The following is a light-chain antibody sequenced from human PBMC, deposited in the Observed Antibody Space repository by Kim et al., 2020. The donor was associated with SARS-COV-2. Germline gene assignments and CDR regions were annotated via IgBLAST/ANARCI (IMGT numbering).Light chain of an antibody. V-gene: IGKV3-11*01. CDR3: QHRRDWPLT. CDR2: DAS. Sequence: SLSPGESATLSCRASQSVSSYLAWYQQKPGQAPRLLIYDASNRATGIPARFSGSGSGTDFTLTISSLEPEDFAVYYCQHRRDWPLTFGGGTKLEIK. CDR1: QSVSSY. J-gene: IGKJ4*01.